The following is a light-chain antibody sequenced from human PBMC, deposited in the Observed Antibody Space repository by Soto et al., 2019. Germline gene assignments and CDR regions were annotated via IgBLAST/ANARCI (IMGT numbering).Light chain of an antibody. V-gene: IGLV2-14*03. CDR2: EVT. Sequence: QSVLTQPASVSGSPGQSITISCTGTSSDVGGYNFVSWYQQHPGKAPKLMIYEVTSRPSGVSNRFSGSKSGNTASLTISGLQAEDEADYYCTAFSANRVYLFGPGTKVTVL. J-gene: IGLJ1*01. CDR1: SSDVGGYNF. CDR3: TAFSANRVYL.